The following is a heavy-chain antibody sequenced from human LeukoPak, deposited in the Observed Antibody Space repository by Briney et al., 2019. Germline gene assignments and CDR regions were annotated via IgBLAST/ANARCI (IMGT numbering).Heavy chain of an antibody. J-gene: IGHJ3*02. CDR2: INWNGGST. CDR3: ASGGVVIISDDAFDI. V-gene: IGHV3-20*04. CDR1: GFTFDDYG. Sequence: GGSLRLSCAASGFTFDDYGMSWVRQAPGKGLEWVSGINWNGGSTGYADSVKGRFTISRDNAKNSLYLQMNSLRAEDTAVYYCASGGVVIISDDAFDIWGQGTMVTVSS. D-gene: IGHD3-3*01.